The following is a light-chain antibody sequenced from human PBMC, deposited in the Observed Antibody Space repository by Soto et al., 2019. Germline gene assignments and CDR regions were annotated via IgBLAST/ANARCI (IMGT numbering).Light chain of an antibody. V-gene: IGKV3-15*01. CDR1: QSLSSN. Sequence: EIVMTQSPATLSVSPGERATLSCRASQSLSSNLAWYQQKPGQAPRLLIYGASTRATGIPARFSGSGSGTEFTLTISSLQSEDFAVYYCQHYNNWLRTFGRGTKVEI. CDR2: GAS. J-gene: IGKJ1*01. CDR3: QHYNNWLRT.